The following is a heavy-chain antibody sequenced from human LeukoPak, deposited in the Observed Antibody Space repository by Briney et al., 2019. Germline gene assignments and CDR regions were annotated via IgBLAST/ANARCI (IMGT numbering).Heavy chain of an antibody. D-gene: IGHD2-2*01. CDR1: GGSISSSNW. Sequence: SETLSLTCAVSGGSISSSNWWSWVRQPPGKGLEWIGEIYHSGSTNYNPSLKSRVTISLDTSKNQFSLKLSSVTAADTAMYYCARVKRKYQLLKPLHETLSHYFAYWGQGTLVTVSS. J-gene: IGHJ4*02. CDR2: IYHSGST. CDR3: ARVKRKYQLLKPLHETLSHYFAY. V-gene: IGHV4-4*02.